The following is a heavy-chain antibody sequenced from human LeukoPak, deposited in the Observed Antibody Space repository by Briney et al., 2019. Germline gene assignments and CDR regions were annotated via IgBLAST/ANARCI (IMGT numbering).Heavy chain of an antibody. CDR2: IIPIFGTA. Sequence: SVKVSCKASGGTFSSYAISWVRQAPGQGLEWMGGIIPIFGTANYAQKFQGRATITADKSTSTAYMELSSLRSEDTAVYYCARDQGSGKVVPAAIGAGYNWFDPWGQGTPVTVSS. V-gene: IGHV1-69*06. D-gene: IGHD2-2*01. CDR1: GGTFSSYA. J-gene: IGHJ5*02. CDR3: ARDQGSGKVVPAAIGAGYNWFDP.